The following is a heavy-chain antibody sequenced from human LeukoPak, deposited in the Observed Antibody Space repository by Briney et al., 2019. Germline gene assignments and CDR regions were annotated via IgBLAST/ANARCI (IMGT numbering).Heavy chain of an antibody. Sequence: ASVKVSCKASGYTFTSYGISWVRQAPGQGLEWMGWISAYNGNTNYAQKLQGRVTMTTDTSTSTAYMELRSLRSDDTAVYYCARGSGDYVWGTEPYYYYYMDVWGKGTTVTVSS. CDR1: GYTFTSYG. J-gene: IGHJ6*03. CDR2: ISAYNGNT. CDR3: ARGSGDYVWGTEPYYYYYMDV. V-gene: IGHV1-18*01. D-gene: IGHD3-16*01.